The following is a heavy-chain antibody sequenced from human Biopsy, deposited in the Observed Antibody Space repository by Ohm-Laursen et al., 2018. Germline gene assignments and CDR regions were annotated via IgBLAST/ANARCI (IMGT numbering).Heavy chain of an antibody. CDR3: ARVPAYPSIDGYYGLDL. CDR2: INPNSGNA. Sequence: SSAKVSCKVSGYTFAGYYLHWVRQAPGHGLEWMGWINPNSGNANYAQSFQGRLTVTRDTSISTAYMELTSLTFDDTAIYYCARVPAYPSIDGYYGLDLWGQGTTVIVSS. D-gene: IGHD3-9*01. J-gene: IGHJ6*02. V-gene: IGHV1-2*02. CDR1: GYTFAGYY.